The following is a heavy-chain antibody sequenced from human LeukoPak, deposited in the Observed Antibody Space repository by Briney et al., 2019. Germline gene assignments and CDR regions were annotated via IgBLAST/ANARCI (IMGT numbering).Heavy chain of an antibody. CDR3: ARLRRAATIPRYYYYMDV. D-gene: IGHD5-24*01. V-gene: IGHV4-38-2*02. CDR2: IYHSGST. Sequence: SETLSLTSTVSGYSISSGYYWGWIRQPPGKGLEWIGSIYHSGSTYYNPSLKSRVTISVDTSKNQFSLKLSSVTAADTAVYYCARLRRAATIPRYYYYMDVWVKGTTVTISS. CDR1: GYSISSGYY. J-gene: IGHJ6*03.